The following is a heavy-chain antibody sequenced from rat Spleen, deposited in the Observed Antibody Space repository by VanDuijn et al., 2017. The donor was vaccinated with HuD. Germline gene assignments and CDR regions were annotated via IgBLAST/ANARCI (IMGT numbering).Heavy chain of an antibody. D-gene: IGHD1-2*01. Sequence: QVQLKESGPGLVQPSQTLSLTCTVSGFSLTSNSVSWVRQPPGKGLEWMGAIWSGGSTDYNSALKSRLSISRDTSKSQVFLTMNSLQTEDTATYYCAREPYYYSSYVMDVWGQGTSVTVSS. CDR2: IWSGGST. V-gene: IGHV2-15*01. J-gene: IGHJ4*01. CDR3: AREPYYYSSYVMDV. CDR1: GFSLTSNS.